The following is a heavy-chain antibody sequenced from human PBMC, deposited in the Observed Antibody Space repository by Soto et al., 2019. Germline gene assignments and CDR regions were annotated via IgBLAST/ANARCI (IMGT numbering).Heavy chain of an antibody. CDR1: GGSVSSGSYY. CDR2: IYYSGST. V-gene: IGHV4-61*01. J-gene: IGHJ3*02. D-gene: IGHD5-18*01. CDR3: ARLDTAMVLLVDAFDI. Sequence: SETLSLTCTVSGGSVSSGSYYWSWIRQPPGKGLEWIGYIYYSGSTNYNPSLKSRVTISADTSKNQFSLKLSSVTAADTAVYYCARLDTAMVLLVDAFDIWGQGTMVTVSS.